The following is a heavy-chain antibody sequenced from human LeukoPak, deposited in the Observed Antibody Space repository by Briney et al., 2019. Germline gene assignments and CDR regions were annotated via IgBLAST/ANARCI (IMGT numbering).Heavy chain of an antibody. CDR3: AKSRLAAAGAASDY. CDR1: GFTFANYA. Sequence: GGSLRLSCAASGFTFANYAMSWVRQAPGKGLEFVSSISRSGDTTFHADSVKGRFTISRDNSKDTLYLQMDRLRADDAAVYYCAKSRLAAAGAASDYWGQGTLVTVSS. D-gene: IGHD6-13*01. V-gene: IGHV3-23*01. J-gene: IGHJ4*02. CDR2: ISRSGDTT.